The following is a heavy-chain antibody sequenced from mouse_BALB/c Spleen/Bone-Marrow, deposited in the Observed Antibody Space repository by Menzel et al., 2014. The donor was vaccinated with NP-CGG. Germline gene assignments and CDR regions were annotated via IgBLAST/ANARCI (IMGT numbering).Heavy chain of an antibody. CDR3: ARWEYYAMDY. V-gene: IGHV14-3*02. CDR1: GFNIKDTY. CDR2: IDPANGNT. D-gene: IGHD4-1*01. Sequence: EVHLVESGAELVKPGASVKLSCTASGFNIKDTYMHWVKQRPEQGLEWIGRIDPANGNTKYDPKFQGKATITADTSSNTAYLQLSSLTSEDTAVYYGARWEYYAMDYWGQGTSVTVSS. J-gene: IGHJ4*01.